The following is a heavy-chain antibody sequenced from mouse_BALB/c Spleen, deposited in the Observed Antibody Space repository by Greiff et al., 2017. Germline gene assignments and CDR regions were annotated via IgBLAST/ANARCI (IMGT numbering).Heavy chain of an antibody. CDR1: GFSLTSYG. CDR2: IWRGGST. J-gene: IGHJ4*01. CDR3: AETPMITTGLGLGAMDY. Sequence: QVQLKQSGPSLVQPSQSLSITCTASGFSLTSYGVHWVRQSPGKGLEWLGVIWRGGSTDYNAAFMSRLSITKDDSKSQVFFKMNSLQADDTAIYYCAETPMITTGLGLGAMDYWGQGTSVTVSS. D-gene: IGHD2-4*01. V-gene: IGHV2-5-1*01.